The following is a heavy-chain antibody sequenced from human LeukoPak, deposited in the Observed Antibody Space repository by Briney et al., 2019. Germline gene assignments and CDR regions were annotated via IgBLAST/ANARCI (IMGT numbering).Heavy chain of an antibody. CDR2: INHSGST. J-gene: IGHJ4*02. CDR1: GGSSSGYY. D-gene: IGHD3-22*01. CDR3: ARQKYYDTSGYAIDY. Sequence: SETLSLTCAVYGGSSSGYYWSWIRQPPGKGLEWIGEINHSGSTNYNPSLKSRVTISVDTSKNQFSLKLSSVTAADTAVYYCARQKYYDTSGYAIDYWGQGTLVTVSS. V-gene: IGHV4-34*01.